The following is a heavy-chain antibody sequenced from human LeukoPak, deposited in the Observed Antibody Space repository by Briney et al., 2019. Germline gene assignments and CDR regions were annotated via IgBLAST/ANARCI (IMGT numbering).Heavy chain of an antibody. V-gene: IGHV3-9*01. Sequence: EPGRSLRLSCAASGFTFDNYAMHWVRQAPGKGLEWLSIISWNSGYIGYADSVKGRFTISRDNAKKSLDLQMNSLRAADTAFYYCAKVRGTYSSGYFFDYWGQGTLVTVSS. J-gene: IGHJ4*02. CDR2: ISWNSGYI. CDR3: AKVRGTYSSGYFFDY. D-gene: IGHD6-19*01. CDR1: GFTFDNYA.